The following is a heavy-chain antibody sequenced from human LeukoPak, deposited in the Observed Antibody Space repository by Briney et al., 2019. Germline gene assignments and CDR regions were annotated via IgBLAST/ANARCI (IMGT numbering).Heavy chain of an antibody. D-gene: IGHD6-19*01. CDR1: GYTFTGYY. V-gene: IGHV1-2*02. CDR3: ARDGVAVAGVKYFQH. CDR2: INPNSGGT. J-gene: IGHJ1*01. Sequence: ASVKVSCKASGYTFTGYYMHWVRQAPGQGLEWMGWINPNSGGTNYAQKLQGRVTMTTDTSTSTAYMELRSLRSDDTAVYYCARDGVAVAGVKYFQHWGQGTLVTVSS.